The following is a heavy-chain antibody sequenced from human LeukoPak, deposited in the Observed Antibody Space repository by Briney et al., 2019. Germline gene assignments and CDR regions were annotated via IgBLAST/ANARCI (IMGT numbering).Heavy chain of an antibody. V-gene: IGHV3-23*01. CDR2: ISGSGGST. CDR1: GFTFAGYA. CDR3: AKEGIGYCSSTSCLRNLDY. D-gene: IGHD2-2*01. J-gene: IGHJ4*02. Sequence: PGGSLRLSCAASGFTFAGYAMSWVRQAPGKGLEWVSAISGSGGSTYYADSVKGRFTISRDNSKNTLYLQMNSLRAEDTAVYYCAKEGIGYCSSTSCLRNLDYWGQGTLVTVSS.